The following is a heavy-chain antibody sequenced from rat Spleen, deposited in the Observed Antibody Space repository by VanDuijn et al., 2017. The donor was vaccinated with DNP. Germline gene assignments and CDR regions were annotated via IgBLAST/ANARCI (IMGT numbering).Heavy chain of an antibody. V-gene: IGHV5-22*01. CDR1: GFTFSDYY. D-gene: IGHD1-4*01. CDR2: ISYDGGYT. CDR3: ARHVLPLRVWDY. Sequence: EVQLVESGGGLVQPGRSLKLSCAASGFTFSDYYMAWVRQAPTKGLEWVGYISYDGGYTNYGDSVKGLITISRDNAKSTLYLQMNSLRSEDMATYYCARHVLPLRVWDYWGQGVMVTVSS. J-gene: IGHJ2*01.